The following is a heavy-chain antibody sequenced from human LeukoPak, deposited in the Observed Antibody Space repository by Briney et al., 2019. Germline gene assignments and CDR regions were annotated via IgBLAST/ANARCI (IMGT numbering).Heavy chain of an antibody. Sequence: GGSLRLSCAASGFTFSNYWMSWVRQAPGKGLEWVSAISGSGGSTYYADSVKGRFTISRDNSKNTLYLQMNSLRAEDTAVYYCASDCSGGSCYYYYYGMDVWGKGTTVTVSS. CDR2: ISGSGGST. V-gene: IGHV3-23*01. CDR1: GFTFSNYW. CDR3: ASDCSGGSCYYYYYGMDV. D-gene: IGHD2-15*01. J-gene: IGHJ6*04.